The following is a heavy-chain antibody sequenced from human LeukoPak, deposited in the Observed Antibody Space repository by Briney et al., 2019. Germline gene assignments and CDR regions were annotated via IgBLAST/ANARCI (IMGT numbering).Heavy chain of an antibody. CDR2: INPSGGST. D-gene: IGHD1-26*01. CDR3: ARDGVDFKWTY. CDR1: GYTFTSYY. J-gene: IGHJ4*02. Sequence: ASVKVSFKASGYTFTSYYMHWVRQAPGRALEWMGIINPSGGSTSYAQKFQGRVTTTRDTSTSTVYMELSSLRSEDTAVYYCARDGVDFKWTYWGQGTLVTVSS. V-gene: IGHV1-46*01.